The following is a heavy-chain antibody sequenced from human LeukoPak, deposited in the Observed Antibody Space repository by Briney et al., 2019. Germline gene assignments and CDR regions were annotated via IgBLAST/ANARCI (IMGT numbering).Heavy chain of an antibody. CDR3: ARRHCGGDCEFDY. D-gene: IGHD2-21*02. CDR1: GGSISSGDYY. J-gene: IGHJ4*02. V-gene: IGHV4-30-4*01. Sequence: SETLSLTCPVSGGSISSGDYYWGWIRQPPGKGLEGIGYIYYSGSTYYNPSLKSRVTISVDTSKNQFSLKLSSVTAADTAVYYCARRHCGGDCEFDYWGQGTLVTVSS. CDR2: IYYSGST.